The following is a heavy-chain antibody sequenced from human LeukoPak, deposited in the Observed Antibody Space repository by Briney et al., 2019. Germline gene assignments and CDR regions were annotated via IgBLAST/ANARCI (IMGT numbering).Heavy chain of an antibody. D-gene: IGHD6-13*01. Sequence: GGSLRLSCAASGFTFSSYAMSWVRQAPGKGLEWVSAISGSGGSTYYADSVKGRFTISRDNSKNTLYLQMNSLRAEDTAVYYCAKVGSGIAAAGPAEYFQHWGQGTLVTVSS. CDR1: GFTFSSYA. V-gene: IGHV3-23*01. CDR2: ISGSGGST. J-gene: IGHJ1*01. CDR3: AKVGSGIAAAGPAEYFQH.